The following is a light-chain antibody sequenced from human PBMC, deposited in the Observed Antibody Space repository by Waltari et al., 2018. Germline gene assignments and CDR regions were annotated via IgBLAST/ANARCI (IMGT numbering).Light chain of an antibody. Sequence: QSVLTQPPSVSGAPGQRVTISCTGSSSNIGAGYDVHWYQQLPGTAPNLLIYGNNNRPSGVPDRFSRSKSPTSASLPITGLPAEDEADYYCQSYDRSLSPHFLFGGGTTLTVL. CDR1: SSNIGAGYD. CDR3: QSYDRSLSPHFL. J-gene: IGLJ2*01. CDR2: GNN. V-gene: IGLV1-40*01.